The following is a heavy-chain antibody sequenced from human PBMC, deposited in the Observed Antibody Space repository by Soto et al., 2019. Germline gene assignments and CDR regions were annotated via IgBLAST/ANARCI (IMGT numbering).Heavy chain of an antibody. Sequence: QVQLVESGGGVVXXGXSLRLSCAASGFTFNNYAMHWVRQAPGKGLEWVAGRLYDGSNKYYAGSVKGRFTISRDNSKNTVSLQMNSLRPEDTDVYYCVREDTGSFDYWGQGTLVTVSS. J-gene: IGHJ4*02. CDR2: RLYDGSNK. D-gene: IGHD2-8*02. CDR3: VREDTGSFDY. CDR1: GFTFNNYA. V-gene: IGHV3-30-3*01.